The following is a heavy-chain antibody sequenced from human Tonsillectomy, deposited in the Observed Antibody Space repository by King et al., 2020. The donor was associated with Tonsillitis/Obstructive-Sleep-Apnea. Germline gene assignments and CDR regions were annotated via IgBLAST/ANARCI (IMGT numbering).Heavy chain of an antibody. CDR2: ISYDGSKT. Sequence: VQLVESGGGVVQPGRSLRLSCAASGFAFSSYTMHWVRQAPGKGLEWVAVISYDGSKTYFADSVKGRFTIARDNSKNTLYLHMNTLRPDDTTVYYCARALYGDYPWNAFDIWGQGTMVTVSS. CDR1: GFAFSSYT. J-gene: IGHJ3*02. CDR3: ARALYGDYPWNAFDI. V-gene: IGHV3-30*04. D-gene: IGHD4-17*01.